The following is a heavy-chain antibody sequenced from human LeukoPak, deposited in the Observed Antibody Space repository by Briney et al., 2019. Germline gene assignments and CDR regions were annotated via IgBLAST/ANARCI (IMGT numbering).Heavy chain of an antibody. D-gene: IGHD3-9*01. J-gene: IGHJ4*02. CDR3: AKERGFDWLLSRDSGFDY. V-gene: IGHV3-20*04. CDR1: GFTFNNYG. CDR2: INWNGGST. Sequence: PGGSLRLSCAASGFTFNNYGMSWVRQAPGKGLEWVSGINWNGGSTGYADSVKGRFTISRDNAKNSLYLQMNSLRAEDTALYYCAKERGFDWLLSRDSGFDYWGQGTLVIVSS.